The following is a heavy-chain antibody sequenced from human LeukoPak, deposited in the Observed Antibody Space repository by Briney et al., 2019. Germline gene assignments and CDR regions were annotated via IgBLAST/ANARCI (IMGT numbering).Heavy chain of an antibody. Sequence: GGSLRLSCAASGFTVSSNYMSWVRQAPGKGLEWVSAISGSGGSTYYADSVKGRFTISRDNSKNTLYLQMNSLRAEDTAVYYCAKRARVGASTCFDYWGQGTLVTVSS. J-gene: IGHJ4*02. D-gene: IGHD1-26*01. CDR3: AKRARVGASTCFDY. V-gene: IGHV3-23*01. CDR1: GFTVSSNY. CDR2: ISGSGGST.